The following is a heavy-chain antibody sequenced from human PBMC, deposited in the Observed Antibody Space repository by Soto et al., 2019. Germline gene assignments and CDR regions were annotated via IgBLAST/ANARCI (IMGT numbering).Heavy chain of an antibody. CDR1: GYTFSNFW. J-gene: IGHJ4*02. D-gene: IGHD6-13*01. CDR3: ARSPRSSPYFDY. CDR2: IYPGDHET. V-gene: IGHV5-51*01. Sequence: PGESLKISCRCSGYTFSNFWIAWVCHLPGKGLEWMGTIYPGDHETRYSPSFHGKVTISADKSINTAYLQWSSLEASDSAFYYCARSPRSSPYFDYWGQGALVTVSS.